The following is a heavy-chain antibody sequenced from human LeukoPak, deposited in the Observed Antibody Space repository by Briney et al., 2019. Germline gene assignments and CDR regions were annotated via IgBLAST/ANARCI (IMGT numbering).Heavy chain of an antibody. J-gene: IGHJ4*02. CDR3: ARDQNWSFDY. V-gene: IGHV3-48*02. CDR1: GFTFSSCS. D-gene: IGHD1-1*01. CDR2: ISSGSGTS. Sequence: GGSLRLSCAASGFTFSSCSMTWVRQAPGKGLEWVSYISSGSGTSTYAESVKGRFTISRDTAKNSLYLQMNSLRDEDTGVYYCARDQNWSFDYWGQGALVTVSS.